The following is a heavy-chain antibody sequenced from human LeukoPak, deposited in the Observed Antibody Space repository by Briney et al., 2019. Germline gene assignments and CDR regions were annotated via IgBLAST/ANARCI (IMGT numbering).Heavy chain of an antibody. Sequence: SETLSLTCTVSGGSISSSSYYWGWIRQPPGKGLEWIGEINHSGSTNYNPSLKSRVTISVDTSKNQFSLKLSSVTAADTAVYYCATIWGSITMVRGHDWFDPWGQGTLVTVSS. J-gene: IGHJ5*02. CDR3: ATIWGSITMVRGHDWFDP. CDR1: GGSISSSSYY. CDR2: INHSGST. D-gene: IGHD3-10*01. V-gene: IGHV4-39*07.